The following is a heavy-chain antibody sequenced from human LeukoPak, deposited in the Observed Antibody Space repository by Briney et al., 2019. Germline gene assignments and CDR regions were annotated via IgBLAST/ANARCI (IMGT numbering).Heavy chain of an antibody. CDR2: VFYSGNT. V-gene: IGHV4-59*01. CDR3: AGGTTGYHYYLDV. Sequence: PSETLSLTCSVSSDSIRRYYWSWLRQPLGKGLEWIGYVFYSGNTIYNPSLKSRLTISIDTSKNQFSLRLSSVTAADTAVYYCAGGTTGYHYYLDVWGKGITVPVSS. J-gene: IGHJ6*03. D-gene: IGHD1-7*01. CDR1: SDSIRRYY.